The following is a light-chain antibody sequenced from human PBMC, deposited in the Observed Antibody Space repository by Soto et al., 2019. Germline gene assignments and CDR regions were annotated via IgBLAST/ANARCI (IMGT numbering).Light chain of an antibody. J-gene: IGKJ1*01. V-gene: IGKV3-20*01. Sequence: ELAWTQSPGTLSLSPGDRATLSCRASQSLSSNHLAWYQKKPGQAPRLLIYDASSRATGIPDRFSGSGSGTDFTLTISRLELEDFAVYYRQQYGTSPALPSGQGTKVDIK. CDR3: QQYGTSPALP. CDR1: QSLSSNH. CDR2: DAS.